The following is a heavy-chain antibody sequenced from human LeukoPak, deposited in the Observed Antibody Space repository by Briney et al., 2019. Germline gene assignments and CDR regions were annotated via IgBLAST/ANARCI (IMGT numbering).Heavy chain of an antibody. J-gene: IGHJ4*02. Sequence: ASVKVSCTASGYTFTGHYIHWVRQAPGQGLEWMGWINPNSGGTNYAQKFQGRVTMTRDMSTSTVYMELSSLRSEDTAVYYCARSSGAMVGQFDYWGQGTLVTVSS. D-gene: IGHD5-18*01. CDR2: INPNSGGT. CDR3: ARSSGAMVGQFDY. CDR1: GYTFTGHY. V-gene: IGHV1-2*02.